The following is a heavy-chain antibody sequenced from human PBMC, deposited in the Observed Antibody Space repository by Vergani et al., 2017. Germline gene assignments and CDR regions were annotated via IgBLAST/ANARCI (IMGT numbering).Heavy chain of an antibody. J-gene: IGHJ4*02. CDR2: INPKNGLT. Sequence: QVQLVQSGAEVKRPGASVKVSCKASGYTFTGYYLHWVRLAPGQGLEWMGWINPKNGLTKYAQRFQGRVSLTRDTSITTAFMELSSLRSDDTAMYYCTSVPTDTSEYYDSTGYYHRFFEKWGQGTLVTVSS. V-gene: IGHV1-2*02. CDR1: GYTFTGYY. CDR3: TSVPTDTSEYYDSTGYYHRFFEK. D-gene: IGHD3-16*01.